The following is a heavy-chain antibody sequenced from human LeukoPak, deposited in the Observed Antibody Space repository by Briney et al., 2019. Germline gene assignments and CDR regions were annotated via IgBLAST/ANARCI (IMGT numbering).Heavy chain of an antibody. CDR2: IYSGGST. CDR1: GFTVSSNY. CDR3: ARSGYYYGSGSHFDY. J-gene: IGHJ4*02. V-gene: IGHV3-53*01. Sequence: GGSLRLSCAASGFTVSSNYMSWVRQAPGKGPEWVSVIYSGGSTYYADSVKGRFTISRDNSKNTLYLQMNSLRAEDTAVYYCARSGYYYGSGSHFDYWGQGTLVTVSS. D-gene: IGHD3-10*01.